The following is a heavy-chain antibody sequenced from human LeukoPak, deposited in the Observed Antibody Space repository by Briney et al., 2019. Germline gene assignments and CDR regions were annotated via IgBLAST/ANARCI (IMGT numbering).Heavy chain of an antibody. CDR2: MYHSGST. J-gene: IGHJ4*02. CDR1: GGSISSNNW. V-gene: IGHV4-4*02. Sequence: PSGTLSLTCAVSGGSISSNNWWSWVRQPPGKGLEWIGEMYHSGSTNYNPSLKSRVTISVDKSKNQFSLKLTSVTAADTAVYYCARGAIDYGEPTADYWGQGTLVTVSS. CDR3: ARGAIDYGEPTADY. D-gene: IGHD4-17*01.